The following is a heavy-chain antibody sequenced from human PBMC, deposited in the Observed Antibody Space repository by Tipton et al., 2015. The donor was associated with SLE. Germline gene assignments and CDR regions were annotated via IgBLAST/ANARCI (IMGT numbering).Heavy chain of an antibody. D-gene: IGHD4-23*01. CDR1: GYTFTSYG. CDR3: ARALRWTMVVPSSAFDI. J-gene: IGHJ3*02. CDR2: ISAYNGNT. Sequence: QSGPEVKKPGASVKVSCKASGYTFTSYGISWVRQAPGQGLEWMGWISAYNGNTNYAQKLQGRVTMTTDTSTSTAYMELRSLRSDDTAVYYCARALRWTMVVPSSAFDIWGQGTMVTVSS. V-gene: IGHV1-18*01.